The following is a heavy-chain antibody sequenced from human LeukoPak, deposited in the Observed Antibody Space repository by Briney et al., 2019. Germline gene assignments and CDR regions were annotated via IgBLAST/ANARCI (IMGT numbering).Heavy chain of an antibody. V-gene: IGHV1-69*02. Sequence: SVKVSCKASGGTFISYTMSWVRQAPGQGLEWMGRIIPILGIANYAQKFHGRVTITADKSTSTAYMQLSSLRSDYTAVYYCAREPQNWDHGYFRMDGWGQGSNVTLSS. J-gene: IGHJ6*01. CDR2: IIPILGIA. CDR1: GGTFISYT. D-gene: IGHD7-27*01. CDR3: AREPQNWDHGYFRMDG.